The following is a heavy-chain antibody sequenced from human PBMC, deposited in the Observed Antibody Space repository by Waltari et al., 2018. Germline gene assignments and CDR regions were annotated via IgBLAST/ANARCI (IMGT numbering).Heavy chain of an antibody. CDR2: ISGSGGST. Sequence: EVQLLESGGGLVQPGGSRRLSCAASGFTFSSYAMSWVRQAPGKGLGWVSAISGSGGSTYYADSVKGRFTISRDNSKNTLYLQMNSLRAEDTAVYYCLTTSLVGYWGQGTLVTVSS. CDR1: GFTFSSYA. J-gene: IGHJ4*02. CDR3: LTTSLVGY. D-gene: IGHD4-4*01. V-gene: IGHV3-23*01.